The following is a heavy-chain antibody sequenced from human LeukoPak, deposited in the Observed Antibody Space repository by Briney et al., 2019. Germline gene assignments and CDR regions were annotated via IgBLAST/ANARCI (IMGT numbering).Heavy chain of an antibody. J-gene: IGHJ6*02. Sequence: PGGSLRLSCAASGFTFSDYYMSWIRQAPGKGLEWVSYISSSGSTIYYADSVKGRFTISRDNAKNSLYLQMNSLRAEDTAVYYCARDLKGTHYYGSGSIDHGMDVWGQGTTVTVPS. D-gene: IGHD3-10*01. V-gene: IGHV3-11*01. CDR1: GFTFSDYY. CDR2: ISSSGSTI. CDR3: ARDLKGTHYYGSGSIDHGMDV.